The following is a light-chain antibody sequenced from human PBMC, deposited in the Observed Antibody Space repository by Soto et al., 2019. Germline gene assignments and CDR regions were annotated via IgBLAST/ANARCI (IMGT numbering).Light chain of an antibody. CDR3: QQYHNWPPQYT. CDR2: GAS. Sequence: EIVMTQSPATLSVSPGERATVSCRASQTVSSNLAWYQQKPGQAPRLLIHGASTRATGVPARFSGSGSGTEVTLPISSLQSEDFAVYYCQQYHNWPPQYTFGQGTKLQMK. V-gene: IGKV3-15*01. J-gene: IGKJ2*01. CDR1: QTVSSN.